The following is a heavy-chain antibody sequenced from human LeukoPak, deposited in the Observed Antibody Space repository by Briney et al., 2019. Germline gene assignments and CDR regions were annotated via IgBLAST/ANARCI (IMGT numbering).Heavy chain of an antibody. D-gene: IGHD1-7*01. CDR3: ATSRTFDY. CDR2: INQDGTEK. Sequence: GGSLRLSCVASGFTFGKYWMSWVRQAPGKGLEWVANINQDGTEKFYVDSVKGRFTISRDNAKNSLYLQMNSLTGEDTAVYYCATSRTFDYWGQGTLVTVSS. J-gene: IGHJ4*02. V-gene: IGHV3-7*01. CDR1: GFTFGKYW.